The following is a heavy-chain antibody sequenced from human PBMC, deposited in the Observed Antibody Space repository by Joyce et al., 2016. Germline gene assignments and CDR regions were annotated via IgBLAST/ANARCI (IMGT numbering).Heavy chain of an antibody. D-gene: IGHD4-17*01. V-gene: IGHV3-48*02. CDR2: ISGSSETI. CDR1: GFIFSSYS. CDR3: AREIGSRRNGDSLGYYYTMDV. Sequence: EVQLVESGGGLVQPGGSLRLSCGASGFIFSSYSMSWVRQTPGKGLELLSYISGSSETIYDAASVKGRFTISRDNAENSVYLQMNSLRDDDTGVYYCAREIGSRRNGDSLGYYYTMDVWGQGTTVTVSS. J-gene: IGHJ6*02.